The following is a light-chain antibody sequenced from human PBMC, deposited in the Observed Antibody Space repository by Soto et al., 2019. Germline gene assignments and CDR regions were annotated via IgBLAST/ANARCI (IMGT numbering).Light chain of an antibody. J-gene: IGKJ1*01. CDR1: QNIKNY. V-gene: IGKV1-39*01. Sequence: DIQMTQSPSSLSASVGDRVTVTCRATQNIKNYLNWYQQESGKAPNLLIYAASSLQSGVTSRFSGSGSGTDFTITISSLQPEDFATYYCQETYSTTWTFGQGTKVEMK. CDR3: QETYSTTWT. CDR2: AAS.